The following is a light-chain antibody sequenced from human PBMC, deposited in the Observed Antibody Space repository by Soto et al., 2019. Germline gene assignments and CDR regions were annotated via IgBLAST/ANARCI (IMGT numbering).Light chain of an antibody. J-gene: IGKJ1*01. V-gene: IGKV3-11*01. Sequence: EVVLTQSPATLSLSPGESATLSFRSSESVSRYLAWYQQRPGQAPRLLMYDVSNRATGIPARFSGSGSGTDFTLTISSLEPEDFAIYYCQQGSNWPPRTFGQGTKVDIK. CDR1: ESVSRY. CDR2: DVS. CDR3: QQGSNWPPRT.